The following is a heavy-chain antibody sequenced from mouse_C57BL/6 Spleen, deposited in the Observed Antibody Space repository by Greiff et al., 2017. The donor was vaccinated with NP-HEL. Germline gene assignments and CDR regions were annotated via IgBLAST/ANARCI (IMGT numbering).Heavy chain of an antibody. CDR3: ARMEMGPWFAY. V-gene: IGHV1-22*01. Sequence: EVKLQESGPELVKPGASVKMSCKASGYTFTDYNMHWVKQSHGKSLEWIGYINPNNGGTSYNQKFKGKATLTVNKSSSTAYMELRSLTSEDSAVYYCARMEMGPWFAYWGQGTLVTVSA. D-gene: IGHD4-1*01. J-gene: IGHJ3*01. CDR2: INPNNGGT. CDR1: GYTFTDYN.